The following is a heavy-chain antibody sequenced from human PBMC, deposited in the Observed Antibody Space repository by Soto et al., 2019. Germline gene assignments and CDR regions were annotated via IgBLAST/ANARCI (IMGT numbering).Heavy chain of an antibody. D-gene: IGHD3-10*01. J-gene: IGHJ2*01. CDR1: GFTFSSKA. CDR2: ISGSGGST. Sequence: EVQLLESGGGLVQPGGSLRLSWAASGFTFSSKAMSWVRQAPGKGLEWVSAISGSGGSTYYADSVKGRFTISRDNSKNTLYLQMNSLRAEDTAVYYCAKDLGYGSGSPQDWYFDLWGRGTLVTVSS. CDR3: AKDLGYGSGSPQDWYFDL. V-gene: IGHV3-23*01.